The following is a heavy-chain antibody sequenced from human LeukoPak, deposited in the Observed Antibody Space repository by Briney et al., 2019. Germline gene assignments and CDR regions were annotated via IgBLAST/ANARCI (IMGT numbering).Heavy chain of an antibody. D-gene: IGHD1-26*01. J-gene: IGHJ4*02. CDR3: VTVGATDLFDY. CDR2: ISSSSSYI. Sequence: GGSLRLSCAASGFTFSNAWMSWVRQAPGKGLEWVSSISSSSSYIYYADSVKGRFTISRDNAKNSLYLQMNSLRAEDTAVYYCVTVGATDLFDYWGQGTLVTVSS. V-gene: IGHV3-21*01. CDR1: GFTFSNAW.